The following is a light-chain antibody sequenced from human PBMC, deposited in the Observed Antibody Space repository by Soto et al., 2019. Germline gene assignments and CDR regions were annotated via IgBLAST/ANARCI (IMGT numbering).Light chain of an antibody. CDR2: DDT. J-gene: IGLJ1*01. CDR3: QVWDRSSDRYV. Sequence: SYVLIQPPSVSVAPGQTARISCGGTNIDSKNVQWFHQKPGQAPVLVVYDDTDRPSGIRERFSGSNSGNTATLTIRGVEAGDEDDYYCQVWDRSSDRYVFGPGTKVTVL. V-gene: IGLV3-21*02. CDR1: NIDSKN.